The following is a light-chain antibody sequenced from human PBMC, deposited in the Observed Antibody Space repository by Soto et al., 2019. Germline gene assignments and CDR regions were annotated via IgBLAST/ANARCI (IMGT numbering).Light chain of an antibody. CDR1: QSISSY. CDR3: QQSYSTPQT. J-gene: IGKJ1*01. Sequence: DMQMTQSPSSLSASVGNRVTITCRASQSISSYLNWYQQKPGKAPKLLIYAASSLQSGVPSRFSGSGSGTDFTLTISSLQPEDFATDYCQQSYSTPQTFGQGTKVEIK. V-gene: IGKV1-39*01. CDR2: AAS.